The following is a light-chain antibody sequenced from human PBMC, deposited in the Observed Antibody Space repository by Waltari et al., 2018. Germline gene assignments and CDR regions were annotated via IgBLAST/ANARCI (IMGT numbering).Light chain of an antibody. J-gene: IGLJ2*01. Sequence: QSVLTQPPSASGTPGQRVTIACSGSSSNIGSNYVYWYQQLPGTAPKLRIDRNNQLPSGVPGRFSCSKSGPSGSLAISGLRSADEADYYCAAWDDSLSGVVFGGGTKLTVL. CDR2: RNN. CDR3: AAWDDSLSGVV. CDR1: SSNIGSNY. V-gene: IGLV1-47*01.